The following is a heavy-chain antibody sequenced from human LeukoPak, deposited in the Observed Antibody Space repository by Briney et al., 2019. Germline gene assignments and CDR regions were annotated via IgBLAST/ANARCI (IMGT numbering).Heavy chain of an antibody. J-gene: IGHJ4*02. Sequence: SETLSLTCTVSGGSVSSYYWSWIRQPPGKRLKWSGSIYHSGSTNYNPSLKSRVTISVDTSKNQFSLKLRSVTAADTAVYYCARANGYKYDYWGQGTLVTVSS. CDR3: ARANGYKYDY. D-gene: IGHD5-24*01. CDR1: GGSVSSYY. V-gene: IGHV4-59*02. CDR2: IYHSGST.